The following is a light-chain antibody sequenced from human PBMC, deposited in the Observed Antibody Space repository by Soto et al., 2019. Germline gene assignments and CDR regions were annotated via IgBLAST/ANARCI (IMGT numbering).Light chain of an antibody. CDR3: QQSYRAPPT. V-gene: IGKV1-39*01. J-gene: IGKJ1*01. CDR1: QSISTY. CDR2: AAS. Sequence: DIQMTQSPSSLSASVGDRVAITCRAGQSISTYLNWYQQQPGKAPKLLVYAASFLQSVTPSRFNGSGSGTDFPLTISSLHPTDVAIYYCQQSYRAPPTFGQGTKVEVK.